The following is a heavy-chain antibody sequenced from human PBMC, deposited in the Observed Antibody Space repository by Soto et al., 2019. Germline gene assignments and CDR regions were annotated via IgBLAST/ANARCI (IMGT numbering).Heavy chain of an antibody. CDR2: IYYSGST. CDR1: GGSISSSSYY. CDR3: AWGGSGKPTPFDP. D-gene: IGHD1-26*01. V-gene: IGHV4-39*01. Sequence: QLQLQESGPGLVKPSETLSLTCTVSGGSISSSSYYWGWIRQPPGKGLEWIGSIYYSGSTYYNPSLKSRVTISVDTSKNQFSLKLSSVTAADTAVYYCAWGGSGKPTPFDPWGQGTLVTVSS. J-gene: IGHJ5*02.